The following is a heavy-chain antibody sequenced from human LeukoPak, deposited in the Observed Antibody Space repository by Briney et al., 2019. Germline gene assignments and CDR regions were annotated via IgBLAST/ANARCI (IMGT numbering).Heavy chain of an antibody. CDR3: AVGHYYHSSGYLFDY. CDR2: IYYSGST. CDR1: GGSISTGDYY. J-gene: IGHJ4*02. D-gene: IGHD3-22*01. Sequence: SETLSLTCTVSGGSISTGDYYWSWIRQPLGKGLEWIGYIYYSGSTYYNPSLKSRVTISVDTSKNQFSLKLSPVPAADTAVYYCAVGHYYHSSGYLFDYWGQGTLVTVSS. V-gene: IGHV4-30-4*01.